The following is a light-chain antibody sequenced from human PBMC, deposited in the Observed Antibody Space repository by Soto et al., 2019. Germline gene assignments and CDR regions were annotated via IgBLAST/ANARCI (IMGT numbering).Light chain of an antibody. V-gene: IGLV3-1*01. CDR2: QDI. J-gene: IGLJ1*01. CDR3: QAWDSTTGV. CDR1: KLGDKY. Sequence: SYELTQPPSVSVSPGQTANITCSGDKLGDKYASWYQQKPGQSPVLVIYQDIKRPSGIPERFSGSNSGTTATLTISGTQAMDEADYYCQAWDSTTGVFGTGTKVTVL.